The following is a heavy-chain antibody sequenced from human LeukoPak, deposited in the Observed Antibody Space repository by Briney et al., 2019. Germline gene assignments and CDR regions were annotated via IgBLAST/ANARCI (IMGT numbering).Heavy chain of an antibody. J-gene: IGHJ6*02. D-gene: IGHD3-3*01. Sequence: ASVKVSCKASGYTFTSYDINWVRQATGQGLEWMGWMNPNSGNTGYAQKFQGRVTMTRNTSISTAYMELSSLRSEDTAVYYCARGNELRFLEWLLYYYGMDVWGQGTTVTVSS. CDR1: GYTFTSYD. CDR2: MNPNSGNT. CDR3: ARGNELRFLEWLLYYYGMDV. V-gene: IGHV1-8*01.